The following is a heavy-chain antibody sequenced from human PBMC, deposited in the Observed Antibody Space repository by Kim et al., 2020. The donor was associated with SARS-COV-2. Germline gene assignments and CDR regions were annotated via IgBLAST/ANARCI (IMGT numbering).Heavy chain of an antibody. CDR2: ISWNSGSI. V-gene: IGHV3-9*01. CDR3: AKDMDLGFGGDAFDI. D-gene: IGHD3-10*01. CDR1: GFTFGDHA. J-gene: IGHJ3*02. Sequence: GGSLRLSCAASGFTFGDHAMHWVRQAPGKGLEWVSGISWNSGSIGYADSVKGRFTISRDNAKNSLYLQMNSLRAEDTALYYCAKDMDLGFGGDAFDIWGQGKMVTVSS.